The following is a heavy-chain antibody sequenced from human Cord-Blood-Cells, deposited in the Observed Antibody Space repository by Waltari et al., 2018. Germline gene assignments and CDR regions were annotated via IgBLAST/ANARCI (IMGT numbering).Heavy chain of an antibody. J-gene: IGHJ4*02. CDR2: ISGSCGST. CDR1: GFTFSSYA. CDR3: AKDGPFIRIATFDY. Sequence: EVQLLESGGGLVQPGGSLRLSCAASGFTFSSYALSWVRQAPGKGLEWVSAISGSCGSTYYADSVNGRFTISRDNSKNTLYLQMNSLRAEDTAVYYCAKDGPFIRIATFDYWGQGTLVTVSS. D-gene: IGHD6-13*01. V-gene: IGHV3-23*01.